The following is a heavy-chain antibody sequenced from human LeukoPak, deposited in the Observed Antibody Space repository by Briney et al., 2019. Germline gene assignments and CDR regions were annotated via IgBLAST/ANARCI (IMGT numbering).Heavy chain of an antibody. CDR2: IWYDGSNK. V-gene: IGHV3-33*06. CDR3: AKESIAVAGRSWFDP. Sequence: SGGSLRLSCAASGFTFSSYGMHWVRQAPGKGLEWVAVIWYDGSNKYYADSVKGRFTICRDNSKNTLYLQMNSLRAEDTAVYYCAKESIAVAGRSWFDPWGQGTLVTVSS. J-gene: IGHJ5*02. CDR1: GFTFSSYG. D-gene: IGHD6-19*01.